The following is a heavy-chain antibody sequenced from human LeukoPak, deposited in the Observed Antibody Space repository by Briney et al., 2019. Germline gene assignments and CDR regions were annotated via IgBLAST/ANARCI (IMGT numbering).Heavy chain of an antibody. Sequence: PGGSLRLSCAASGFTVSNNYMSWVRQPPEQGLEWVSVIHSGGTTNYADSVQGRFTISRDNSKTTVYLHMNSLRAEDTAVYYCARDSDSGYGPFASWGQGTLVTVSS. CDR2: IHSGGTT. CDR3: ARDSDSGYGPFAS. D-gene: IGHD5-12*01. V-gene: IGHV3-53*01. CDR1: GFTVSNNY. J-gene: IGHJ4*02.